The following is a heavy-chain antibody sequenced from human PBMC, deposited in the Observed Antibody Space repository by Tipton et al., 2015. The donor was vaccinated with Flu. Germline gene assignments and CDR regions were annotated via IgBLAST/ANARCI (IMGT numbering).Heavy chain of an antibody. CDR1: GGFVSSYY. D-gene: IGHD3-10*01. V-gene: IGHV4-59*02. J-gene: IGHJ6*02. Sequence: LRLSCTVSGGFVSSYYWNWIRQPPGRGLEWIGYIFYSGTTYYNPSLESRLTISVDTTKNQFSLRLNSVTAADTAVYYCAREQGFGDGLTYDYYGMDVWGQGTTVTVSS. CDR3: AREQGFGDGLTYDYYGMDV. CDR2: IFYSGTT.